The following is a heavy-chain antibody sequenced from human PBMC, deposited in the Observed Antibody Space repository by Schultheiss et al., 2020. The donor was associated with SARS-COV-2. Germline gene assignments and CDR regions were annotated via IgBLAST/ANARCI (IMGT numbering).Heavy chain of an antibody. Sequence: SQTLSLTCTVSGGSISSSSYYWGWIRQPAGKGLEWIGRIYTSGSTNYNPSLKSRVTMSVDTSKNQFSLKLSSVTAADTAVYYCARYEQVGRVNWFDPWGQGNLVTVSS. CDR2: IYTSGST. CDR3: ARYEQVGRVNWFDP. CDR1: GGSISSSSYY. V-gene: IGHV4-61*02. J-gene: IGHJ5*02. D-gene: IGHD6-6*01.